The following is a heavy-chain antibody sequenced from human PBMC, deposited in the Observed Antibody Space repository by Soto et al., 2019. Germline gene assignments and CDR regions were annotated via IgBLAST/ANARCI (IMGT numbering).Heavy chain of an antibody. J-gene: IGHJ4*02. V-gene: IGHV3-43*02. CDR2: ISGDGGST. D-gene: IGHD3-10*01. CDR1: GFTFDDYA. CDR3: AKGARGSGTRPSYFDY. Sequence: GGSLRLSCAASGFTFDDYAMHWVRQAPGKGLEWVSLISGDGGSTYYADSVKGRFTISRDNSKNSLYLQMNSLRTEDTALYYCAKGARGSGTRPSYFDYWGQGTLVTVSS.